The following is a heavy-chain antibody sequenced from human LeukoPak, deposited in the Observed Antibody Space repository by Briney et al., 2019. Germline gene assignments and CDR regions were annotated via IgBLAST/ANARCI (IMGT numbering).Heavy chain of an antibody. Sequence: GASVKVSCKASGYTFTSYGISWVRQAPGPGLEWMGWISAYNGNTNYAQKLQGRVTMTTDTSTSTAYMELRSLRSDDTAVYYCARVYYDFWSGYEYDAFDIWGQGTMVTVSS. CDR2: ISAYNGNT. CDR3: ARVYYDFWSGYEYDAFDI. J-gene: IGHJ3*02. D-gene: IGHD3-3*01. CDR1: GYTFTSYG. V-gene: IGHV1-18*01.